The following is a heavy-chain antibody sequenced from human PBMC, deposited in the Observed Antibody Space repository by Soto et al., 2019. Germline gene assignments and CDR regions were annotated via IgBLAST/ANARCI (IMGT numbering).Heavy chain of an antibody. V-gene: IGHV1-18*01. CDR1: GYTFTAYG. CDR3: ARELNTDSSAYYSFAY. D-gene: IGHD3-22*01. J-gene: IGHJ4*02. CDR2: VGTANDNT. Sequence: QVQMVQSGPEVKMPGASVKVSCKTSGYTFTAYGLAWLRQAPGQRPEGMGWVGTANDNTNYAEKFQGRGTMTTDTSTATTYMELRSLRSDDTAVYYCARELNTDSSAYYSFAYWGQGTLVTVSS.